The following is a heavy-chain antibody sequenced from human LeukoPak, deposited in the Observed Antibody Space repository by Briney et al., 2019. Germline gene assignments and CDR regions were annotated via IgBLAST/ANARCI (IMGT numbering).Heavy chain of an antibody. Sequence: PGRSLRLSCAASGFTFSSYGMHWVRQAPGKGLEWVAVISYDGSNKYYADSVKGRFTISRDNSKNTLYLQMNSLRAEDTAVYYCAKGSSSGWYDYYFDYWGQGTLVTVSS. V-gene: IGHV3-30*18. CDR2: ISYDGSNK. CDR3: AKGSSSGWYDYYFDY. J-gene: IGHJ4*02. D-gene: IGHD6-19*01. CDR1: GFTFSSYG.